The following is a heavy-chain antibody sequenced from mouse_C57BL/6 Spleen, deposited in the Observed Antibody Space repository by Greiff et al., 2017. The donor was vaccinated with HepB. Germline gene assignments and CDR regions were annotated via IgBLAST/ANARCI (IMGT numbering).Heavy chain of an antibody. CDR2: TWSGGST. J-gene: IGHJ1*03. CDR3: AKNSVTTPAPHWYFDV. V-gene: IGHV2-4*01. CDR1: GFSLTSYG. D-gene: IGHD2-3*01. Sequence: VQLQQSGPGLVQPSQSLSITCTVSGFSLTSYGVHWVRQPPGKGLEWLGVTWSGGSTDYNAAFISRLSISKDNSKSQVFFKMNSLQADDTAIYYCAKNSVTTPAPHWYFDVWGTGTTVTVSS.